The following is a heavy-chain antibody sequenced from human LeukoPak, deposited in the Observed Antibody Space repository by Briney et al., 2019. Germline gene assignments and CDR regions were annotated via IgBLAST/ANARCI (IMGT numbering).Heavy chain of an antibody. V-gene: IGHV3-73*01. CDR2: IDRPAKSYAT. D-gene: IGHD3-16*02. CDR3: TRDRRTYNWLDP. Sequence: QPGGSLKLSCAASGFTLSDSAIHWVRQASGKGLEWVGLIDRPAKSYATAYGASVGGRFTISRDDSKNTAYLQMDSLKTEDTALYYCTRDRRTYNWLDPWGQGTLVTVSS. CDR1: GFTLSDSA. J-gene: IGHJ5*02.